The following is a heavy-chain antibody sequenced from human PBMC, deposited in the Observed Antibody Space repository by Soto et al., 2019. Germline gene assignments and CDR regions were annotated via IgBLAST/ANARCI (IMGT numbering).Heavy chain of an antibody. J-gene: IGHJ2*01. CDR2: ISAYNGNI. V-gene: IGHV1-18*04. CDR1: GYTFTSYG. Sequence: QVQLVQSGAAVKKPGASVKVSCKASGYTFTSYGISWVRQAPGQGREWMGWISAYNGNINYAQKLQGRVTMTTDTSTSAAYMELRRVRSDDTAVYYCARVRVPYCGGDCYGYFDLWGRGSLVTVSS. D-gene: IGHD2-21*02. CDR3: ARVRVPYCGGDCYGYFDL.